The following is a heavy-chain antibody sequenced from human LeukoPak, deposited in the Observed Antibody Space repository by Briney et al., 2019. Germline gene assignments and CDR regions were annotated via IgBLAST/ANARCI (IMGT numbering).Heavy chain of an antibody. Sequence: PGGSLSLSCAVSGFTLSSYWMSSVRQAPGTRREWVANIKQDGREKYFVDSVMGRFPISRDNAKNSLYLQKNSLRADDTDVYYCAIVPAAIDDWGQGTLVTVSS. CDR1: GFTLSSYW. J-gene: IGHJ4*02. D-gene: IGHD2-2*01. CDR2: IKQDGREK. V-gene: IGHV3-7*01. CDR3: AIVPAAIDD.